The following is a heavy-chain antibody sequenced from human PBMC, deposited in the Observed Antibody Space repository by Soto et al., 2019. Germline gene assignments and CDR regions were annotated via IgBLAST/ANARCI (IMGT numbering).Heavy chain of an antibody. CDR2: IHYIGST. CDR3: ATGRFSALVRGVLIFDP. Sequence: QVLLQESGPGLVKPSETLSLTCTVSGGSINNYYWNWIRQPPGKGLEWIAAIHYIGSTNYKPSLKRRVTRSVVTSKNQFCLKLNSVTAADTAVYYCATGRFSALVRGVLIFDPWGQGTLVTVSS. D-gene: IGHD3-10*01. V-gene: IGHV4-59*01. CDR1: GGSINNYY. J-gene: IGHJ5*02.